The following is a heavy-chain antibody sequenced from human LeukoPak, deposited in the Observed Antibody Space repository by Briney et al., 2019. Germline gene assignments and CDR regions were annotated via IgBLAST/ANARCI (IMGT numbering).Heavy chain of an antibody. CDR2: VKSGNYDI. D-gene: IGHD3-9*01. CDR1: GFTFNTYS. CDR3: ARDSDWAFDY. V-gene: IGHV3-48*01. Sequence: GGSLRLSCAASGFTFNTYSMNWVRQAPGKGLEWLSYVKSGNYDIQYADSVTGRFTVSRDSATNSLNLQMNDLKAEDTAVYYCARDSDWAFDYWGQGSLVTVSS. J-gene: IGHJ4*02.